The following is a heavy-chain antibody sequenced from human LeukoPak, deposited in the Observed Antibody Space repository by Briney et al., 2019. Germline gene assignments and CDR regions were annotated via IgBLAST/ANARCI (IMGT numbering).Heavy chain of an antibody. CDR3: ARGAYSSSWYPGSYYMDV. J-gene: IGHJ6*03. CDR2: INPNSGGT. D-gene: IGHD6-13*01. CDR1: GYTFTGYY. Sequence: ASVKVSCKASGYTFTGYYMHWVRQAPGQGLEWMGWINPNSGGTNYAQKFQGRVTITRDTSASTAYMELSSLRSEDMAVYYCARGAYSSSWYPGSYYMDVWGKGTTVTVSS. V-gene: IGHV1-2*02.